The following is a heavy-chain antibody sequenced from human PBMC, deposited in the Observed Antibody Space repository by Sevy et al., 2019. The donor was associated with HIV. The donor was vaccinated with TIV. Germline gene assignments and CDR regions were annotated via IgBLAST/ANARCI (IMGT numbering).Heavy chain of an antibody. J-gene: IGHJ6*02. CDR2: ISSGGTTK. V-gene: IGHV3-48*03. CDR3: AKGGSGGIDHYGMDV. D-gene: IGHD6-25*01. Sequence: GGSLRLSCEASGFSFSNYEMNWVRQAPGKGLEWASYISSGGTTKHYADSVKGRFIISRDNSKDTLYLEMKSLRLEDTAIYYCAKGGSGGIDHYGMDVWGQGTTVTVSS. CDR1: GFSFSNYE.